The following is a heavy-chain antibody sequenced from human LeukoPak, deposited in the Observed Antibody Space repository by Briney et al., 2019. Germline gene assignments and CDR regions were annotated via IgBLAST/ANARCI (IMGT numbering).Heavy chain of an antibody. Sequence: SETLSLTCTVSGGSISSGGQYWSWIRQHPGKGLEWIGYMHNSGTTYYNPSLKSRATISVDTSTNQLFLKLTSVTAADTAVYYCASQATLEWLVTFWGQGTQVTVSS. V-gene: IGHV4-31*03. CDR1: GGSISSGGQY. J-gene: IGHJ4*02. CDR2: MHNSGTT. D-gene: IGHD3-3*01. CDR3: ASQATLEWLVTF.